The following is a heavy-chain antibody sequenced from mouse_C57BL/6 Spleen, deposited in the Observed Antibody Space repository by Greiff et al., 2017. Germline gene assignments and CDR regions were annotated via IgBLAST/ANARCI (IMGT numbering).Heavy chain of an antibody. Sequence: QVQLQQPGAELVKPGASVKLSCKASGYTFTSYWMHWVKQRPGRGLEWIGRIDPNSGGTKYNEKFKSKATLTVDKPSSTAYMQLSSLTSEDSAVYYCHIYYYGSSYVWFAYWGQGTLVTVSA. J-gene: IGHJ3*01. V-gene: IGHV1-72*01. CDR1: GYTFTSYW. D-gene: IGHD1-1*01. CDR2: IDPNSGGT. CDR3: HIYYYGSSYVWFAY.